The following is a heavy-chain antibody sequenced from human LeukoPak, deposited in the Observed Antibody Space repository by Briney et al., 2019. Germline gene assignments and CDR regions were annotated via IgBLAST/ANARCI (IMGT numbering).Heavy chain of an antibody. J-gene: IGHJ4*02. V-gene: IGHV1-18*04. D-gene: IGHD2-15*01. CDR3: AREGSCSGGNCRLDY. CDR1: GYRFTDYY. CDR2: ISAYNGDT. Sequence: ASLKVSCKASGYRFTDYYMHWVRQAPGQGLEWMGWISAYNGDTNHAQEFQGRLTMTTDASTRTAYMELKSLRSDDTAVYYCAREGSCSGGNCRLDYWGQGTLVTVFS.